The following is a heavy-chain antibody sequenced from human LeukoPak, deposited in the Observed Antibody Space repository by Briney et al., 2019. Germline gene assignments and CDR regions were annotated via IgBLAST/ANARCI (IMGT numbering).Heavy chain of an antibody. CDR2: TKYDGSQK. D-gene: IGHD6-19*01. CDR1: GFTFSNYW. Sequence: PGGSLRLSCAASGFTFSNYWMSWVRQAPGKGLEWVTITKYDGSQKYYADSVKGRFTISRDNSKNTLYLQMNSLRAEDTAVYYCARARVSSGWYGFFDYWGQGTLVTVSS. V-gene: IGHV3-7*03. J-gene: IGHJ4*02. CDR3: ARARVSSGWYGFFDY.